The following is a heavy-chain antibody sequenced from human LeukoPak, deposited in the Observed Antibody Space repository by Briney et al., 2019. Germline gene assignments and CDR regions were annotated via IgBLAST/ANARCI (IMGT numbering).Heavy chain of an antibody. CDR1: GGTFSSYA. D-gene: IGHD6-13*01. CDR2: IIPIFGTA. J-gene: IGHJ6*02. CDR3: ARGIAAADVYYYYGMDV. V-gene: IGHV1-69*06. Sequence: GASVKVSCKASGGTFSSYAISWVRQAPGQGLEWMGGIIPIFGTANYAQKFQGRVTITADKSTSTAYMELSSLRSEDTAVYYCARGIAAADVYYYYGMDVWGQGTTVTVSS.